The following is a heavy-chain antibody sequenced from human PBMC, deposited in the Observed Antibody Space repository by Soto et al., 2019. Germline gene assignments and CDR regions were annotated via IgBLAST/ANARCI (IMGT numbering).Heavy chain of an antibody. Sequence: QVQLVQSGAEVKKPGASVQVSCKASGYTFTSYAMHWVRQAPGQRLEWMGWINAGNGNTKYSQKFQGRVTITRDTSASTAYMELSSLRSEDTAVYYCARGTSDFWSGYYSAGLNWFDPWGQGTLVTVSS. J-gene: IGHJ5*02. D-gene: IGHD3-3*01. V-gene: IGHV1-3*01. CDR2: INAGNGNT. CDR1: GYTFTSYA. CDR3: ARGTSDFWSGYYSAGLNWFDP.